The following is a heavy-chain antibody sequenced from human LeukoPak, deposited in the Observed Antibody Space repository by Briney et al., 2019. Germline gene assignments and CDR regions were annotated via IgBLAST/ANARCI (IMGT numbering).Heavy chain of an antibody. D-gene: IGHD1-26*01. J-gene: IGHJ5*02. Sequence: GGSLRLSCAASGFTFSSFGMHWARQAPGKGLEWVAYIRYDGSNKKYADSLEGRFTISRDNSKNALYLQIDSLRPEDTAVSYCAKKGGAAFYNWFDPWGQGTLVTVSS. CDR3: AKKGGAAFYNWFDP. CDR2: IRYDGSNK. CDR1: GFTFSSFG. V-gene: IGHV3-30*02.